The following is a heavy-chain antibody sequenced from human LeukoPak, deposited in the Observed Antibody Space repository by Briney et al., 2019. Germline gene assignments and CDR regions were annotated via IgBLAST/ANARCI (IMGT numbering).Heavy chain of an antibody. CDR3: SKDRGGTYGDYFDY. J-gene: IGHJ4*02. D-gene: IGHD4-17*01. Sequence: GGSLTLSCAASGFTFRSYAITWVRQSPGKWLEWVSAIGGSGGTTYYAESVKGRFTISRDNSKNTLYLQMNSLRAEDTAVYYCSKDRGGTYGDYFDYWGQGTLVTVSS. CDR1: GFTFRSYA. V-gene: IGHV3-23*01. CDR2: IGGSGGTT.